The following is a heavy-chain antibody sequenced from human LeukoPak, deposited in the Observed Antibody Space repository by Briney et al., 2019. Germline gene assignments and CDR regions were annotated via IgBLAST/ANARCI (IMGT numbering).Heavy chain of an antibody. CDR2: INPNSGGT. D-gene: IGHD2-2*01. CDR3: ARDFLSTKFRYCTGTSCTEFDY. CDR1: GYTFTGYY. V-gene: IGHV1-2*02. Sequence: ASVKVSCKASGYTFTGYYIHWVRQAPGQGFEWMGWINPNSGGTNYAQKFQGRVTMTRDTSISTAYMELSRLRSDDTAVYNCARDFLSTKFRYCTGTSCTEFDYWGQGTLVTVSS. J-gene: IGHJ4*02.